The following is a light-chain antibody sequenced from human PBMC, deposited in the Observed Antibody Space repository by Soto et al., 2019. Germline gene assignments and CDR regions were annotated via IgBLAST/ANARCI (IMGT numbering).Light chain of an antibody. Sequence: EIVLTQSPGTLSLCTGERAALSCRASQSVSSYLAWLQHKPGQAPRLLIYDTSSRATGIPDRFSGSGSGTDFTLTISRLEPEDSAVYYCHQYGSSRTFGQGTKVDI. V-gene: IGKV3-20*01. CDR1: QSVSSY. CDR2: DTS. CDR3: HQYGSSRT. J-gene: IGKJ1*01.